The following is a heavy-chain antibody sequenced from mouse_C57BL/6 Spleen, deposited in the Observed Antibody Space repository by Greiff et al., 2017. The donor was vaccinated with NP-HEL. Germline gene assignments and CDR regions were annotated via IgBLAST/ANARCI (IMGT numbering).Heavy chain of an antibody. V-gene: IGHV2-2*01. Sequence: VKLMESGPGLVQPSQSLSITCTVSGFSLTSYGVHWVRQSPGKGLEWLGVIWSGGSTDYNAAFISRLCISKDNSKSQVFFKMNSLQADDTAIYYCARTPFYGSREDWYFDVWGTGTTVTVSS. CDR2: IWSGGST. CDR3: ARTPFYGSREDWYFDV. J-gene: IGHJ1*03. D-gene: IGHD1-1*01. CDR1: GFSLTSYG.